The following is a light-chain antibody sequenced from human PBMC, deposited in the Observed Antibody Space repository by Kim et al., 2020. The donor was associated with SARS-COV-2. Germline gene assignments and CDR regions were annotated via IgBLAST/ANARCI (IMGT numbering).Light chain of an antibody. J-gene: IGLJ3*02. CDR2: GKN. V-gene: IGLV3-19*01. Sequence: SSELTQDPDVSVALGQTVRITCQGDSLRSYYASWYQQKPGQAPVLVIYGKNNRPSGIPDRFSGSSPGNPASLTITRAQAEDEADYYYNSRESSGNHLVFG. CDR3: NSRESSGNHLV. CDR1: SLRSYY.